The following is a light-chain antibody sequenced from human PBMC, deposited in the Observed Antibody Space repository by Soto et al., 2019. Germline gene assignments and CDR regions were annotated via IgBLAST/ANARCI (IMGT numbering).Light chain of an antibody. V-gene: IGKV3-15*01. CDR2: GAT. J-gene: IGKJ1*01. CDR1: QSVTSN. Sequence: EIVMTQSPATVSVSPGERVTLSCRASQSVTSNLAWYQQKPGQAPRLIVYGATTRATGIPARFSGSGSGTEFTLTISSLQSEDFAVYYCQQYNDWAPETFGQGTKVDI. CDR3: QQYNDWAPET.